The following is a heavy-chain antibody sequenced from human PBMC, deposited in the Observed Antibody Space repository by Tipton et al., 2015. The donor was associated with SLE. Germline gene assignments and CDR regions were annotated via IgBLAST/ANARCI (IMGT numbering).Heavy chain of an antibody. CDR3: ARVVGYDFWSGYYD. CDR1: GYSISSGYY. J-gene: IGHJ4*02. D-gene: IGHD3-3*01. V-gene: IGHV4-38-2*02. CDR2: IYHSGST. Sequence: TLSLTCTVSGYSISSGYYWGWIRQPPGKGLEWIGSIYHSGSTYYNPSLKSRLTISVDTPKNQFSLKLSSVTAADTAVYYCARVVGYDFWSGYYDWGQGTLVTVSS.